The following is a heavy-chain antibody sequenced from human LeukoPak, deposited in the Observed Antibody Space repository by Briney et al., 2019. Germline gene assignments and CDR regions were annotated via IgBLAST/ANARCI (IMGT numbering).Heavy chain of an antibody. J-gene: IGHJ4*02. CDR3: ARDPLWFGTKFDY. V-gene: IGHV1-8*01. D-gene: IGHD3-10*01. CDR1: GYTFTSYD. Sequence: EASVKVSCKASGYTFTSYDINWVRQATGQGLEWMGWMNPNSGNTGYAQKFQGSVTMTRNTSISTAYMELSSLRSEDTAVYYCARDPLWFGTKFDYWGQGTLVTVSS. CDR2: MNPNSGNT.